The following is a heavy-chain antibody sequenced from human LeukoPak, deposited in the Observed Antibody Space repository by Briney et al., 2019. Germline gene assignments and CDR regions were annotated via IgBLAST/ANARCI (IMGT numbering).Heavy chain of an antibody. D-gene: IGHD1-14*01. J-gene: IGHJ5*02. CDR2: TNPNSGGT. Sequence: ASVKVSCKASGYTFTDYYIHWVRQAPGQGLEWMGWTNPNSGGTKYAQKFQGRVTMTRDTSISTVYMELRRLRSDDTALYYCAKGREPEPVAPFDPWGQGTLVTVSS. CDR3: AKGREPEPVAPFDP. CDR1: GYTFTDYY. V-gene: IGHV1-2*02.